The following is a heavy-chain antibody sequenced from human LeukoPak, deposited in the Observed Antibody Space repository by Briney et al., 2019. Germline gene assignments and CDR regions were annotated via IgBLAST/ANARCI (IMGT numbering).Heavy chain of an antibody. CDR3: ARSLSIGYSSSWYAPAPFDAFDI. CDR2: INHSGRT. D-gene: IGHD6-13*01. J-gene: IGHJ3*02. CDR1: GVSFLDYY. Sequence: ETLSLTCPVYGVSFLDYYWSWIRQPPANGLEWIGEINHSGRTNYNPSLKRRVTISVDTSKDQFSLKLSSVTAADTAVYYCARSLSIGYSSSWYAPAPFDAFDIWGQGTMVTVSS. V-gene: IGHV4-34*01.